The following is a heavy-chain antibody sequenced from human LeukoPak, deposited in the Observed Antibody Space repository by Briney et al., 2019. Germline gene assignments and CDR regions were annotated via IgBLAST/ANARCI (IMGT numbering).Heavy chain of an antibody. Sequence: GGSLRLSCTASGFTFSNYAMSWVRQAPGKGLEWVSTITGSGDSTYNADSVKGRFTISRDNSENTMNLQMNSLRAEDTAVYYCANGGLWYGKNDHWGQGTLVTVSS. D-gene: IGHD6-13*01. V-gene: IGHV3-23*01. CDR3: ANGGLWYGKNDH. J-gene: IGHJ4*02. CDR2: ITGSGDST. CDR1: GFTFSNYA.